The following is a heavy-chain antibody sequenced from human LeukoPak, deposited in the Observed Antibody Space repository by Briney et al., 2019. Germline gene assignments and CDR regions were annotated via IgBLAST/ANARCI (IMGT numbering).Heavy chain of an antibody. D-gene: IGHD3-10*01. CDR1: GFTFSSYS. Sequence: GGSLSLSCAVSGFTFSSYSMNWVRRAPGKGLDWVSSISISSSFKYYADSLKGRFTISRDNAKNSLYLQMTSLRAEDTAVYSCARNELLWFGESKGFDYWGQGALVTVSS. CDR2: ISISSSFK. V-gene: IGHV3-21*01. J-gene: IGHJ4*02. CDR3: ARNELLWFGESKGFDY.